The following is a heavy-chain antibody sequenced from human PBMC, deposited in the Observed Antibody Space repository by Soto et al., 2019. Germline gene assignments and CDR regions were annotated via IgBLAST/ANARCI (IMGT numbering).Heavy chain of an antibody. V-gene: IGHV3-23*01. D-gene: IGHD6-6*01. CDR2: ISGSGVST. J-gene: IGHJ2*01. Sequence: EVQLLESGGGLVQPGGSLRLSCAASGFTFSSYAMNWVRQAPGKGLEWVSGISGSGVSTYYADSVKGRFTISRDNSKSTLSLQMNSLRAEDTAIYYCAKDTTTSSARYFDLWGRGTLVTVSS. CDR1: GFTFSSYA. CDR3: AKDTTTSSARYFDL.